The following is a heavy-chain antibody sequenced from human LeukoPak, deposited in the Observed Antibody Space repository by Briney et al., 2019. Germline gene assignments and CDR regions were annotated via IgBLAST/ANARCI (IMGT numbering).Heavy chain of an antibody. J-gene: IGHJ4*02. CDR2: ISSSSSYI. CDR3: ARRFSTENYSTLDC. V-gene: IGHV3-21*01. D-gene: IGHD1-7*01. Sequence: GGFLRLSCAASGFTFSSYSMNWVRQAPGKGLEWVSSISSSSSYIYYADSVKGRFTIPRDNARKSLFLQMSSLRAEDTAVYYCARRFSTENYSTLDCWGQGTLVTVSS. CDR1: GFTFSSYS.